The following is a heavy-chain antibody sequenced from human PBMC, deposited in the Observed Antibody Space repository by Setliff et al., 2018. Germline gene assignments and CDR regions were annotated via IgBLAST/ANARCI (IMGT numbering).Heavy chain of an antibody. CDR1: GSSFSSYT. V-gene: IGHV1-69*08. D-gene: IGHD3-22*01. Sequence: VASVKVSCKASGSSFSSYTISWVRQAPGQGLEWMGRFIPMEGRADYAQNFQGRVTIIADKSTSTVYMELSSLRSEDTAVYYCARDDSSGYHTTYFDYWGQGTLVTVSS. J-gene: IGHJ4*02. CDR3: ARDDSSGYHTTYFDY. CDR2: FIPMEGRA.